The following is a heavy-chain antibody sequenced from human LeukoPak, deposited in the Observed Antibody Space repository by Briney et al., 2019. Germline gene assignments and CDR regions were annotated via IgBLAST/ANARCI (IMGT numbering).Heavy chain of an antibody. D-gene: IGHD3-22*01. CDR3: ARPTYYYDSSGYYWFDP. J-gene: IGHJ5*02. Sequence: PSETLSLTCTVSGGSISSSSYYWGWIRQPPGKGLEWIGSIYYSGSTYYNPSLKSRVTISVDTSKNQFSLKLSSVTAADTAVYYCARPTYYYDSSGYYWFDPWGQGTLVTVSS. CDR1: GGSISSSSYY. CDR2: IYYSGST. V-gene: IGHV4-39*01.